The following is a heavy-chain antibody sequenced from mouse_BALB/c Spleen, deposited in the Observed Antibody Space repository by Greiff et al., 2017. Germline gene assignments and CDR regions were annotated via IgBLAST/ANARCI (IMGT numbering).Heavy chain of an antibody. CDR1: GYTFTDYN. CDR3: ARDVLRLRVFDY. D-gene: IGHD1-2*01. V-gene: IGHV1-18*01. J-gene: IGHJ2*01. CDR2: IIPNNGGT. Sequence: VQLKESGPELVKPGASVKLPCKASGYTFTDYNMDWVKQSHGKSLEWIGDIIPNNGGTIYNQKFKGKATLTVDKSSSTAYMELRSLTSEDTAVYYGARDVLRLRVFDYWGQGTTLTVSS.